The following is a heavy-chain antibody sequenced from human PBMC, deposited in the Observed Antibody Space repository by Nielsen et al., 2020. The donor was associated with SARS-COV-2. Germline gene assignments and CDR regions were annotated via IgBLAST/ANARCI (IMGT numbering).Heavy chain of an antibody. CDR1: GFTFSSYW. V-gene: IGHV3-43*01. Sequence: GGSLRLSCAASGFTFSSYWMHWVRQAPGKGLEWVSLISWDGDSTYYADSVKGRFTISRDNSKNSLYLQMNSLRTEDTAFYYCVRRPAAPRGSEFDYWGQGTLVTVSS. D-gene: IGHD6-25*01. J-gene: IGHJ4*02. CDR3: VRRPAAPRGSEFDY. CDR2: ISWDGDST.